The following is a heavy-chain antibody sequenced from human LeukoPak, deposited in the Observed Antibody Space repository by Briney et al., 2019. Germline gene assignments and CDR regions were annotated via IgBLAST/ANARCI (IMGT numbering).Heavy chain of an antibody. D-gene: IGHD2-2*01. CDR3: ARGPSRRGYYYYMDV. CDR2: ISSSSSYI. Sequence: GGSLRPSCTASGFTFSSYSMNWVRQAPGKGLEWVSSISSSSSYIYYADSVKGRFTISRDNAKNSLYLQMNSLRAEDTAVYYCARGPSRRGYYYYMDVWGKGTTVTASS. J-gene: IGHJ6*03. V-gene: IGHV3-21*01. CDR1: GFTFSSYS.